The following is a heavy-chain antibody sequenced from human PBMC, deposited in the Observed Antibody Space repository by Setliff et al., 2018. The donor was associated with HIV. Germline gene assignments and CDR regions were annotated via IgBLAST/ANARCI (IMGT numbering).Heavy chain of an antibody. J-gene: IGHJ3*01. Sequence: SVKVSCKASGGTLRSYGMTWVRQAPGQGLEWMGTVIPVRDMANYAEKFQGRVTITADRSTSTSYMELSGLRSEDTAVYYCTTGRHYYDSSDYPADPFDVWGQGTLVTVSS. D-gene: IGHD3-22*01. V-gene: IGHV1-69*04. CDR2: VIPVRDMA. CDR3: TTGRHYYDSSDYPADPFDV. CDR1: GGTLRSYG.